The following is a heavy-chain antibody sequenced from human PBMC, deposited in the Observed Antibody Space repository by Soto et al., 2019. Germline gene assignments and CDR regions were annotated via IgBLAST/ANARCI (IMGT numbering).Heavy chain of an antibody. Sequence: SETMSLTCTFSGDSISSTSYYWGWIRPPPGKGLEWIGSIYYSGSTYYNPSLKSRVTISVDTSKNQFSLKLSSVTAADTAVYYCERHGDNWYYYGMDVWGQGTTVTVSS. V-gene: IGHV4-39*01. J-gene: IGHJ6*02. D-gene: IGHD7-27*01. CDR1: GDSISSTSYY. CDR3: ERHGDNWYYYGMDV. CDR2: IYYSGST.